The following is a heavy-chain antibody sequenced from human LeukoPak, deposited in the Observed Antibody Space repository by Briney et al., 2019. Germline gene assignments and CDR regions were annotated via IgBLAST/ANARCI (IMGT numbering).Heavy chain of an antibody. CDR3: AAVRSGSYPPQYNWFDP. D-gene: IGHD1-26*01. J-gene: IGHJ5*02. Sequence: SVKVSCKASGGTFSSYAISWVRQAPGQGLEWMGGIIPIFGTANYAQKFQGRVTITTDESTSTAYMELSSLRSEDTAVYYCAAVRSGSYPPQYNWFDPWGQGTLVTVSS. CDR2: IIPIFGTA. CDR1: GGTFSSYA. V-gene: IGHV1-69*05.